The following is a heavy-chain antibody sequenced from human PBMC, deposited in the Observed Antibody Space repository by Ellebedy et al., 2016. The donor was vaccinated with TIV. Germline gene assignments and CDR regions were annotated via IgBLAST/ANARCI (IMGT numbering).Heavy chain of an antibody. J-gene: IGHJ6*02. Sequence: ASVKVSXKASRYTFTGYYIHWVRQAPGQGLEWLGWINPNSGGTNYAQKFQGWITMARDTSISTAYMELSRLRSDDTAVYYCARDRDLHYYGMDVWGQGTTVTVSS. CDR2: INPNSGGT. CDR1: RYTFTGYY. D-gene: IGHD3-10*01. V-gene: IGHV1-2*04. CDR3: ARDRDLHYYGMDV.